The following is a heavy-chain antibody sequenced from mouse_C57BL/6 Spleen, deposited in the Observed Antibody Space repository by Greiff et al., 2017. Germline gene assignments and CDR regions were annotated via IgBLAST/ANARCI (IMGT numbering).Heavy chain of an antibody. CDR1: GFTFSDYY. V-gene: IGHV5-12*01. D-gene: IGHD4-1*01. J-gene: IGHJ3*01. CDR3: ARQGRTGTPFAY. CDR2: ISNGGGST. Sequence: EVKLMESGGGLVQPGGSLKLSCAASGFTFSDYYMYWVRQTPEKRLEWVAYISNGGGSTYYPDTVKGRFTISRDNAKNTLYLQMSRLKSEDTAMYYCARQGRTGTPFAYWGQGTLVTVSA.